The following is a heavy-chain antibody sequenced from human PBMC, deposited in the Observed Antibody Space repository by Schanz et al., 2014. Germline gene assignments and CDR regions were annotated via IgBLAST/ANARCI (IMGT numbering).Heavy chain of an antibody. CDR2: VSRSTPDI. J-gene: IGHJ4*02. CDR1: GFTFRSYS. Sequence: EAQLLESGGGLVQPGGSLRLSCTASGFTFRSYSMNWVRQAPGKGPEWVSCVSRSTPDIYYADSVKGRFTMARDNSKNTLCLQISSMGAEDTAVDDCAQSLESCPGGRCARGYSDYWGQGTLXTVSS. V-gene: IGHV3-48*01. D-gene: IGHD2-8*02. CDR3: AQSLESCPGGRCARGYSDY.